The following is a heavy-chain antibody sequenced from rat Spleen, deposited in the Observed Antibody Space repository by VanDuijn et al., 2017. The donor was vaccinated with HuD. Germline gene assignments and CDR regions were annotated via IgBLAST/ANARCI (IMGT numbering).Heavy chain of an antibody. J-gene: IGHJ2*01. CDR2: IWGDGST. D-gene: IGHD1-2*01. CDR1: GFSLTTYN. V-gene: IGHV2-41*01. CDR3: ARADIGAIYTDGI. Sequence: QVQLKASGPGLVQPSQTLSLSCTVAGFSLTTYNVHWLRQPPGKGLEWMGGIWGDGSTNYNSALKSRLSINRDTSKSQVFLKMNRLQTEDTATYYCARADIGAIYTDGIWGQGVMVTVSS.